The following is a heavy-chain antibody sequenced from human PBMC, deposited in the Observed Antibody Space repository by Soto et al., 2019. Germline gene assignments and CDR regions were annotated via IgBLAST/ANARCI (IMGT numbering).Heavy chain of an antibody. CDR3: ASVPYSSGWYWTWFDP. CDR2: ISYDGSNK. J-gene: IGHJ5*02. D-gene: IGHD6-19*01. CDR1: GFTFSSYA. V-gene: IGHV3-30-3*01. Sequence: PGGSLRLSCAASGFTFSSYAMHWVRQAPGKGLEWVAVISYDGSNKYYADSVKGRFTISRDNSKNTLYLQMNSLRAEDTAVYYCASVPYSSGWYWTWFDPWGQGTLVTVSS.